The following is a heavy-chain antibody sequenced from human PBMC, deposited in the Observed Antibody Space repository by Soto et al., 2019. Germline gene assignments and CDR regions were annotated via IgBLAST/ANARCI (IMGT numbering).Heavy chain of an antibody. D-gene: IGHD6-19*01. CDR1: GGSVSSGSYY. CDR3: ARLIAVAGTIDY. V-gene: IGHV4-61*01. J-gene: IGHJ4*02. Sequence: SETLSLTCTVSGGSVSSGSYYRSWIRQPPGKGLEWIGYIYYSGSTNYNPSLKSRVTISVDTSKNQFSLKLSSVTAADTAVYYCARLIAVAGTIDYWGQGTLVTVSS. CDR2: IYYSGST.